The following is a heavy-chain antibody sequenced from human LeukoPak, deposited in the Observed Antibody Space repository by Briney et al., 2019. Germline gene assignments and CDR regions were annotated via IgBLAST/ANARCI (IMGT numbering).Heavy chain of an antibody. J-gene: IGHJ4*02. D-gene: IGHD5-24*01. CDR1: GYTFTSYD. V-gene: IGHV1-8*01. CDR2: MSPNSGNT. CDR3: ATSGGEMATIEGFDY. Sequence: ASVKVSCKASGYTFTSYDINWVRQATGQGLEWMGWMSPNSGNTGYAQKFQGRVTMTRNTSISTAYMELSSLRSEDTAVYYCATSGGEMATIEGFDYWGQGTLVTVSS.